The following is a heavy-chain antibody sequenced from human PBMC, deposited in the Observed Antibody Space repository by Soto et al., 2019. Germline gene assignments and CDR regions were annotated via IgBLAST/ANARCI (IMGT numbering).Heavy chain of an antibody. CDR1: GFTFSDHY. V-gene: IGHV3-72*01. Sequence: EVQLVESGGGLVQPGGSLRLSCAASGFTFSDHYMDWVRQAPGKGLEWVGRIRGKANSYTTEYAASVKGRFTISRDDSKTSLYLQMNSLKTEDTAVYYCVRGGSYYPFDYWGQGTLVTVSS. D-gene: IGHD1-26*01. CDR2: IRGKANSYTT. CDR3: VRGGSYYPFDY. J-gene: IGHJ4*02.